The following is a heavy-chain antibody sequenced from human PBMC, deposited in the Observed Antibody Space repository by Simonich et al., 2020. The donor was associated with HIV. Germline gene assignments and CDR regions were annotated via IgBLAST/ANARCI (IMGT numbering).Heavy chain of an antibody. CDR3: ARDLVLGRAYYDTSMDV. Sequence: EVQLVESGGGMVQPGGSLRLSCAASGFTFSSYWMNRARQAQGKGREVSDNKIQEGSEKYTGETWNGRFTISRDNAKKSLYLQMNSLRAEDTAVYYCARDLVLGRAYYDTSMDVWGQGTTVTVSS. V-gene: IGHV3-7*01. CDR1: GFTFSSYW. CDR2: KIQEGSEK. D-gene: IGHD3-9*01. J-gene: IGHJ6*02.